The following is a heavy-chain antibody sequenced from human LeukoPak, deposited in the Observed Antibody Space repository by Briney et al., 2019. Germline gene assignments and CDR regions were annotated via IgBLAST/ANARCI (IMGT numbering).Heavy chain of an antibody. J-gene: IGHJ4*02. CDR1: GGSFSGYY. CDR3: ARGDYGSGSPLDY. D-gene: IGHD3-10*01. Sequence: SETLSLTCAVYGGSFSGYYWSWIRQPPGKGLEWIGEINHSGSTNYNPSLKSRVTISVDTSKNQFSLKLSSVTAADTAVYYCARGDYGSGSPLDYWGQGTLVTVSS. V-gene: IGHV4-34*01. CDR2: INHSGST.